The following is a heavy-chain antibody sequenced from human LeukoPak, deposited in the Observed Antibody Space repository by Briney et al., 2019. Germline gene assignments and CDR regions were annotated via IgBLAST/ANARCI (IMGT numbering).Heavy chain of an antibody. J-gene: IGHJ4*02. CDR1: GFTFGDYA. CDR3: TREEGGYSYGYM. CDR2: IRSKAYGGTT. D-gene: IGHD5-18*01. V-gene: IGHV3-49*04. Sequence: PGGSLRLSCTASGFTFGDYAMSWVRQAPGKGLEWVGFIRSKAYGGTTEYAASVKGRFTISRDDTKSIAYLQMNSLKTEDTAVYYCTREEGGYSYGYMWGQGTLVTVSS.